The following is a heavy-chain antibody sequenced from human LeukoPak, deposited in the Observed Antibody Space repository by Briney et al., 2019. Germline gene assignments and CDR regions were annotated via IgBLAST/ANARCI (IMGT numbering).Heavy chain of an antibody. Sequence: ASVKVSCKASGYTFTSYDINWVRQATGQGLEWMGWMNPHSGNTGYAQKFQGRVSMTRNTSISTAYMELSSLRFEDTAVYYCARGIRRNINYWFDPWGQGTLVTVSS. CDR3: ARGIRRNINYWFDP. D-gene: IGHD4-11*01. V-gene: IGHV1-8*01. J-gene: IGHJ5*02. CDR1: GYTFTSYD. CDR2: MNPHSGNT.